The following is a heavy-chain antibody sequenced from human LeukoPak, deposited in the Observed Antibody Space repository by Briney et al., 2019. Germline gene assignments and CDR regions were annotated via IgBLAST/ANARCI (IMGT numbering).Heavy chain of an antibody. CDR2: IYYSGST. D-gene: IGHD5-18*01. CDR1: GGSISSYY. Sequence: SETLSLTCTVSGGSISSYYWSWIRQPPAKGLEWIGYIYYSGSTNYNPSLKSRVTISVDTSKNQFSLKLSSVTAADTAVYYCARVNTAMVLGYYYGMDVWGQGTTVTVSS. CDR3: ARVNTAMVLGYYYGMDV. V-gene: IGHV4-59*01. J-gene: IGHJ6*02.